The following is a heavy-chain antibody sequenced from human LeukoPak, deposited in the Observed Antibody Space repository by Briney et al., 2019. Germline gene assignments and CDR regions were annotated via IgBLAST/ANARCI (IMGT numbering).Heavy chain of an antibody. Sequence: GGSLRLSCAASGFTFSSYAMHWVRQAPGKGLEWVAVISYDGSNKYYADSVKGRFTISRDKAKNTLYLQMNSLRAEDTAVYYCARGYSGYDWGYYFDYWGQGTLVTVSS. V-gene: IGHV3-30*04. D-gene: IGHD5-12*01. CDR1: GFTFSSYA. CDR3: ARGYSGYDWGYYFDY. CDR2: ISYDGSNK. J-gene: IGHJ4*02.